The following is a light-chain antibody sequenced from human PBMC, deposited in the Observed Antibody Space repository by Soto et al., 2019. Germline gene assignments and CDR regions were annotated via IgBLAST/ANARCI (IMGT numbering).Light chain of an antibody. J-gene: IGKJ5*01. CDR3: QQSYSTLSIT. V-gene: IGKV1-39*01. CDR2: AAS. CDR1: QDISNY. Sequence: DIQMTESPSSMSASVGDRVTITCQASQDISNYLNWYQQKPGKAPKLLIYAASSLQSGVPSRFSGSGSGTDFTLTISSLQTEDFATYYCQQSYSTLSITFGQGTRLEIK.